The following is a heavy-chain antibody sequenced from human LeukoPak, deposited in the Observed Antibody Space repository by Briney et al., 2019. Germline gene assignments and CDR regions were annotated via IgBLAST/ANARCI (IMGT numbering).Heavy chain of an antibody. J-gene: IGHJ4*02. Sequence: PGGSLRLSCAASGFTFSSYAMSWVRQAPGKGLEWVSPISGSGGSTYYADSVKGRFTISRDNSKNTLYLQMNSLRAEDTAVYYCGFSSSWQYYFDYWGQGTLVTVSS. V-gene: IGHV3-23*01. CDR3: GFSSSWQYYFDY. D-gene: IGHD6-13*01. CDR1: GFTFSSYA. CDR2: ISGSGGST.